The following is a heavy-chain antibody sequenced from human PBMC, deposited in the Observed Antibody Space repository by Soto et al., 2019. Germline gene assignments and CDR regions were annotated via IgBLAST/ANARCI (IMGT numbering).Heavy chain of an antibody. CDR3: ARHQRDDASRKIDC. CDR1: GYSFTSNW. CDR2: INPADSDI. D-gene: IGHD3-16*01. Sequence: LGASLKISCQGSGYSFTSNWIGWVRQMPGKGLQWMGIINPADSDIKYSPCFQGQVTISADKSIGTAYLQWSSLKTSDTAMYYCARHQRDDASRKIDCWGQGTLGTVSS. J-gene: IGHJ4*02. V-gene: IGHV5-51*01.